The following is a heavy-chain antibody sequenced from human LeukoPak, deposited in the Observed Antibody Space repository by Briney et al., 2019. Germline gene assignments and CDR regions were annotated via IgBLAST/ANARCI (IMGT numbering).Heavy chain of an antibody. J-gene: IGHJ4*02. Sequence: ASVKVSCKASGYTFTSYGISWVRQAPGQGLEWMGWISAYNGNTNYTQKFQGRVTITADTSTDTAYMELSSLRSEDTAVYYCATLRILDYWGQGTLVTVSS. CDR2: ISAYNGNT. CDR3: ATLRILDY. D-gene: IGHD4-17*01. CDR1: GYTFTSYG. V-gene: IGHV1-18*01.